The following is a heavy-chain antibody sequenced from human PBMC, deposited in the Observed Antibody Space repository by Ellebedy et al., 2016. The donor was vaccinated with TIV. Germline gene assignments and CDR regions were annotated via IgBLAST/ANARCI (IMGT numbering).Heavy chain of an antibody. Sequence: GESLKISXAASGFNFSGNWMTWVRQAPGKGLEWVANINQDGNAENFVGSVKGRFTISRDNAKNSLYLQMNSLRVEDTAVYYCARDALNSGYFNPWGQGTLVTVSS. CDR2: INQDGNAE. J-gene: IGHJ5*02. CDR3: ARDALNSGYFNP. V-gene: IGHV3-7*01. CDR1: GFNFSGNW. D-gene: IGHD3-10*01.